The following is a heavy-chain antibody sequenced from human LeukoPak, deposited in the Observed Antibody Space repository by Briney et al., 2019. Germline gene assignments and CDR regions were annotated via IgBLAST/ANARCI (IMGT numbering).Heavy chain of an antibody. V-gene: IGHV4-59*01. Sequence: SETLSLTCTVSGGSISSYYWSWIRQPPGKGLEWIGYIYYSGSTNYNPSLKSRVTISVDTSKNQFSLKLSSVTAADTAVYYCARSTYGMDVWGQGTTVTVSS. CDR1: GGSISSYY. CDR2: IYYSGST. J-gene: IGHJ6*02. CDR3: ARSTYGMDV.